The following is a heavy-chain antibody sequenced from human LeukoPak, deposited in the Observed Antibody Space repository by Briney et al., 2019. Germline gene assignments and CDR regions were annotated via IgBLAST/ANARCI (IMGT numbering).Heavy chain of an antibody. V-gene: IGHV3-23*01. Sequence: RGSLRLSCAASEPTFNNYAMTWVRQAPGKGLEWVSTISGSGDTTYYADSVTGRFTISRDNSKNTVFLQMNSLRADDTAVYYCARAVRAGHRPVYTYYYMDVWGKGTTVTVS. CDR2: ISGSGDTT. J-gene: IGHJ6*03. CDR1: EPTFNNYA. CDR3: ARAVRAGHRPVYTYYYMDV. D-gene: IGHD5/OR15-5a*01.